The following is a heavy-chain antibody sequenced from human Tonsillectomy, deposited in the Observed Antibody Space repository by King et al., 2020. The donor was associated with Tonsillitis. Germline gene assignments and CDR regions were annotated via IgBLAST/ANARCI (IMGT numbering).Heavy chain of an antibody. CDR3: ARDFGDFWSGNWFDP. V-gene: IGHV4-59*01. J-gene: IGHJ5*02. CDR2: IGYSGST. CDR1: GGSISRYY. Sequence: VQLQESGPGLVEPSETLSLTCIVSGGSISRYYWSWIRQSPGKGLEWIGCIGYSGSTNHNPSLKSRVTLSGETSKNQFSLKVSSVTAAATAVYYCARDFGDFWSGNWFDPWGQGTLVTVSS. D-gene: IGHD3-3*01.